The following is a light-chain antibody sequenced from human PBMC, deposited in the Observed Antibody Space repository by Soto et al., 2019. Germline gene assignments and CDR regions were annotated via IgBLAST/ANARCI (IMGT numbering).Light chain of an antibody. V-gene: IGKV3-11*01. CDR3: QQRSILPLT. CDR1: LSVSNY. CDR2: DAS. Sequence: EIVLTQSQATRSLSPGERATLSCRASLSVSNYFAWYQQKPGQAPRLLIYDASNRATGIPARFSGSGSGTAFAHSISGRGPEDFAVYSCQQRSILPLTFGQGTTVEIK. J-gene: IGKJ1*01.